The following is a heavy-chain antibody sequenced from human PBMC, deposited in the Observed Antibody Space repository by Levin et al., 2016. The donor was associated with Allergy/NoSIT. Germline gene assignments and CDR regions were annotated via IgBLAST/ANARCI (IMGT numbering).Heavy chain of an antibody. V-gene: IGHV3-21*01. CDR2: ISSSSSYI. CDR3: ARDRRVDWLLISYYYYGMDV. D-gene: IGHD3-9*01. J-gene: IGHJ6*02. Sequence: WIRQPPGKGLEWVSSISSSSSYIYYADSVKGRFTISRDNAKNSLYLQMNSLRAEDTAVYYCARDRRVDWLLISYYYYGMDVWGQGTTVTVSS.